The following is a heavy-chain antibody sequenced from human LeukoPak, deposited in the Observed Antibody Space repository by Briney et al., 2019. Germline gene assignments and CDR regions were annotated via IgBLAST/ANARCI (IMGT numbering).Heavy chain of an antibody. CDR1: GFTFSDYG. D-gene: IGHD1-26*01. CDR3: AKGRALVGGTTRSYDS. V-gene: IGHV3-23*01. Sequence: PGGSLRLSCAASGFTFSDYGMTWVRQAPGKGLEWVSTISDGGSFTYYADSVKGRFTISRDNSKNTLYLQMNSLRVEDTAVYYCAKGRALVGGTTRSYDSWGQGTLVTVSS. CDR2: ISDGGSFT. J-gene: IGHJ5*02.